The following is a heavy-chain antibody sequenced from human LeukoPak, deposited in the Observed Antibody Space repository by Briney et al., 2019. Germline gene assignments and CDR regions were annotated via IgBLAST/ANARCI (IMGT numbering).Heavy chain of an antibody. D-gene: IGHD4-17*01. Sequence: SETLSLTCAVSGGSISSGGYSWSWIRQPPGKGLEWIGYIYHSGSTHYNPSLKSRVTISVDRSKNQFSLKLSSVTAADTAVYYCARVRAVTTFDYWGQGTLVTVSS. CDR2: IYHSGST. CDR1: GGSISSGGYS. J-gene: IGHJ4*02. V-gene: IGHV4-30-2*01. CDR3: ARVRAVTTFDY.